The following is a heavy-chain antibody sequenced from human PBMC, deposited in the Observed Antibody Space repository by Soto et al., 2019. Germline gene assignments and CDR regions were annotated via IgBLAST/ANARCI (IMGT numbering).Heavy chain of an antibody. Sequence: ASVKVSCKASGYTFTSYGLSWVRQAPGRGLEWMGWINPYNDNTNYAQKLQGRVTMTTDTSTSTAYMELRSLRSDDTAVYYCARANTMVRGVPRFLDYWGQGTLVTVSS. CDR1: GYTFTSYG. CDR2: INPYNDNT. CDR3: ARANTMVRGVPRFLDY. D-gene: IGHD3-10*01. J-gene: IGHJ4*02. V-gene: IGHV1-18*01.